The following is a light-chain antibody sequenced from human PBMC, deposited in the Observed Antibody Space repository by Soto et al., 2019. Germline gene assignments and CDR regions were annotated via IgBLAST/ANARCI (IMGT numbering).Light chain of an antibody. CDR2: EVS. V-gene: IGLV2-14*01. Sequence: QSALIQPASVSGSPGQSITTSCTGTSSGVGGSNYVSWYQHHPHRAPKLLIFEVSYRPSGVSNRFSGSKSGNMASLTISGLQAEDEADYYCSSYTSSNTLEVFGSGTKVTVL. CDR1: SSGVGGSNY. CDR3: SSYTSSNTLEV. J-gene: IGLJ1*01.